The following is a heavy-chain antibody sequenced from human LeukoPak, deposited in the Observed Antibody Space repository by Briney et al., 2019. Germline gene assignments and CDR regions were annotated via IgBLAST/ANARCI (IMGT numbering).Heavy chain of an antibody. J-gene: IGHJ4*02. CDR3: ARGVTGTGGDYFDS. Sequence: GGSLRLSCVASGLIFSSYSTNWVRQAPGKGLEWVSSISSSSRYIFYADSVKGRFTISRDNAKKSLYLQMNSVRVEDTAVYYCARGVTGTGGDYFDSWGQGTLVTVSS. V-gene: IGHV3-21*01. D-gene: IGHD6-19*01. CDR2: ISSSSRYI. CDR1: GLIFSSYS.